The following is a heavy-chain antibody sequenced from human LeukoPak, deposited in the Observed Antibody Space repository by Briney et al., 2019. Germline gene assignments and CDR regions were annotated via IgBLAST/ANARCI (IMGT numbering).Heavy chain of an antibody. D-gene: IGHD4-23*01. CDR1: GGTFSSYA. Sequence: SVKVSCKASGGTFSSYAISWVRQAPGQGLEWMGGIIPIFGTANYAQKFQGRVTITADESTSTAYVELSSLRSEDTAVYYCARVGIPTTVVTPGWYFDLWGRGTLVTVSS. CDR3: ARVGIPTTVVTPGWYFDL. CDR2: IIPIFGTA. J-gene: IGHJ2*01. V-gene: IGHV1-69*13.